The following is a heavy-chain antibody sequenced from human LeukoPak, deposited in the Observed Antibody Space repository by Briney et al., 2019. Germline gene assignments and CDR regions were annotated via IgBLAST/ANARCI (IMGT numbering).Heavy chain of an antibody. V-gene: IGHV3-64*01. CDR3: AIGPDVVLVSHWSFFDY. Sequence: PGGSLTLSCAASGFTFSSYAMHWDRQVPGKGLEYVSAISSSGGSTYYANSVRGRFTISRDNSKNTLYLQMGSLRTEDMAIYYCAIGPDVVLVSHWSFFDYWGQGTLVTVSS. CDR2: ISSSGGST. CDR1: GFTFSSYA. J-gene: IGHJ4*02. D-gene: IGHD2-8*02.